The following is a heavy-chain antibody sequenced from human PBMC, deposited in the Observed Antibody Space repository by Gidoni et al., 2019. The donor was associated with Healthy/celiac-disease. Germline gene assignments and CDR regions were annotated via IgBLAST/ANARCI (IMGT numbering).Heavy chain of an antibody. D-gene: IGHD2-2*02. J-gene: IGHJ4*02. V-gene: IGHV4-34*01. CDR3: ARGNYCSSTSCYRAPFDC. Sequence: QLQQLCAGLLKPSETLSLTCALYVGSFSNYSWNWIRQPPGKGLEWIGEINHSGSTNYNPSLKSRVTISVDTSKNQFSLKVNSVTAADTAVYYCARGNYCSSTSCYRAPFDCWGQGTLVTVSS. CDR1: VGSFSNYS. CDR2: INHSGST.